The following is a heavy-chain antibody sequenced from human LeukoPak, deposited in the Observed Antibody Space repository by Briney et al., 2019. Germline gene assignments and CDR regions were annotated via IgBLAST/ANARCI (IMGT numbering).Heavy chain of an antibody. CDR1: GGPISSYY. Sequence: SETLSLTCTVSGGPISSYYWSWIRQPAGKGLEWIGRIYPSGSTNYNPSLKSRVTMSVDTSKNQFSLKLSSVTAADTAVYYCARDSGGCSSTSCEGLDYWGQGTLVTVSS. CDR2: IYPSGST. CDR3: ARDSGGCSSTSCEGLDY. V-gene: IGHV4-4*07. J-gene: IGHJ4*02. D-gene: IGHD2-2*01.